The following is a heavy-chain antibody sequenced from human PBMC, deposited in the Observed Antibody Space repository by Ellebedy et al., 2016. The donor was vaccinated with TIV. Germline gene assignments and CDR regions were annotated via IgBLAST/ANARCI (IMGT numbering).Heavy chain of an antibody. CDR3: VKGRQWLLHY. CDR2: IGWDGVST. V-gene: IGHV3-43*01. J-gene: IGHJ4*02. Sequence: GESLKISCAASGFSFDDYTMHWVRQAPGKGLEWASLIGWDGVSTYYADSVKGRFTISRDNSKDSLHLQMTSLKVEDSALYYCVKGRQWLLHYWGQGTLVTVSS. CDR1: GFSFDDYT. D-gene: IGHD6-19*01.